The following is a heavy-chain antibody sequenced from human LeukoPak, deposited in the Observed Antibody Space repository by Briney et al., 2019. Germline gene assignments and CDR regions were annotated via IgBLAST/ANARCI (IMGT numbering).Heavy chain of an antibody. CDR2: IYYSGST. D-gene: IGHD3-22*01. CDR3: ARGLGGTRRTYYYDSSALRSLYFDY. Sequence: PSETLSLTCTVSGGSISSYYWSWIRQPPGKGLEWVGYIYYSGSTNYNPSLKSRVTISVDTSKNQFSLRLSSVTAADTAVYFCARGLGGTRRTYYYDSSALRSLYFDYWGQGTLVTVSS. V-gene: IGHV4-59*08. J-gene: IGHJ4*02. CDR1: GGSISSYY.